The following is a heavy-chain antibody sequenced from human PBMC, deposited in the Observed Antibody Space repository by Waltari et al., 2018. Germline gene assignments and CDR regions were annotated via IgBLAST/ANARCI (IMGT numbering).Heavy chain of an antibody. CDR1: GGTFSSYA. Sequence: QVQLVQSGAEVKKPGSSVKVSCKASGGTFSSYAISWVRQAPGQGLEWMGRIIPILGIANYAQKFQGRGTSTADKSTSTADMELSSLRSEDTAVYYCAREREGYYYDSSGYYAKHFDYWGQGTLVTVSS. CDR3: AREREGYYYDSSGYYAKHFDY. D-gene: IGHD3-22*01. CDR2: IIPILGIA. V-gene: IGHV1-69*04. J-gene: IGHJ4*02.